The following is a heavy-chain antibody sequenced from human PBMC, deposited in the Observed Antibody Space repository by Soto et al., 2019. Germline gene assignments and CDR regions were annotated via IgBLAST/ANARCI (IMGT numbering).Heavy chain of an antibody. V-gene: IGHV1-18*04. D-gene: IGHD3-22*01. CDR2: ISAYNGDT. CDR3: ARDWSRYYDNSGLIWFY. J-gene: IGHJ4*02. Sequence: QIQLVQSGGEVKKPGASVKVSCKASGYTFRRYCISWVRQAPGQGLEWVGWISAYNGDTHYAPKLQDRITFTTKPSTDTASLELRSVRLDDTAVYYCARDWSRYYDNSGLIWFYWGQGSLVTVAS. CDR1: GYTFRRYC.